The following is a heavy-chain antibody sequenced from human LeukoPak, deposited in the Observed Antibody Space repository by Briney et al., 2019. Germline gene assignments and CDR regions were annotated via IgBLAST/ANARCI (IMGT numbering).Heavy chain of an antibody. CDR3: AKDFGPSGYDYYFDY. CDR1: GFTFDDYA. J-gene: IGHJ4*02. CDR2: ISWNSGSI. V-gene: IGHV3-9*01. D-gene: IGHD5-12*01. Sequence: PGGSLRLSCAASGFTFDDYAMHWVRQAPGKGLEWVSGISWNSGSIGYADSVKGRFTISRDNAKNSLYLQMNSLRAEDTALYYCAKDFGPSGYDYYFDYWGQGTLVTVSS.